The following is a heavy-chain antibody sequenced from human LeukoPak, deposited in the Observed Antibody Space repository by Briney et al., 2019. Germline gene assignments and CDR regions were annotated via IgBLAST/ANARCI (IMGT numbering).Heavy chain of an antibody. Sequence: GASVKVSCKASGYTFTGYYMHWVRQAPGQGLEWMGWINPNSGGTNYAQKFQGRVTMTRDTSISTAYMELSRLRSDDTAVYYCARSAKGVRLGELSSNFDYWGQGTLVTVSS. CDR1: GYTFTGYY. V-gene: IGHV1-2*02. CDR2: INPNSGGT. J-gene: IGHJ4*02. CDR3: ARSAKGVRLGELSSNFDY. D-gene: IGHD3-16*02.